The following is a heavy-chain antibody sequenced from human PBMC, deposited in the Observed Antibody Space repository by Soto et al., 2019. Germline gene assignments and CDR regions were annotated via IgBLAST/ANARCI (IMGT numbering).Heavy chain of an antibody. D-gene: IGHD6-13*01. CDR3: AIKGLSSSWPFDY. CDR2: ISGSGGST. CDR1: GFTFSSYA. J-gene: IGHJ4*02. V-gene: IGHV3-23*01. Sequence: PGGSLRLSCAASGFTFSSYAMSWVRQAPGKGLEWVSAISGSGGSTYYADSVKGRFTISRDNSKNTLYLQMNSLRAEDTAVYYCAIKGLSSSWPFDYWGQGTLVTVSS.